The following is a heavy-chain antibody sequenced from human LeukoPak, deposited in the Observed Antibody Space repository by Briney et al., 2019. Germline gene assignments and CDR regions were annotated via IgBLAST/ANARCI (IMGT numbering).Heavy chain of an antibody. Sequence: SETLSLTCTVSGGSIRSYYWSWIRQPPGKGLEWIGYIFYSGGANYNPSLKSRVTISVDTSKNQFSLKLSSVTAADTAVYYCARGSDDSSARTDYFDYWGQGTLVTVSS. CDR1: GGSIRSYY. CDR2: IFYSGGA. D-gene: IGHD3-22*01. V-gene: IGHV4-59*12. J-gene: IGHJ4*02. CDR3: ARGSDDSSARTDYFDY.